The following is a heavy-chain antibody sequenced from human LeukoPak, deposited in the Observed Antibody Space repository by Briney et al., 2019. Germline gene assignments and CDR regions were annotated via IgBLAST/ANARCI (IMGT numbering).Heavy chain of an antibody. CDR3: AIGTYGYYMDF. D-gene: IGHD4-17*01. J-gene: IGHJ6*03. Sequence: SETLSLTCSVSNYSISNSLYWGWLRQPPGNGLEWIGSIYRSGSTFYNPSLKSRVTISLDTSKNQFSLKLSSVTAADTAVYFCAIGTYGYYMDFWGKGTTVTVSS. CDR1: NYSISNSLY. CDR2: IYRSGST. V-gene: IGHV4-38-2*02.